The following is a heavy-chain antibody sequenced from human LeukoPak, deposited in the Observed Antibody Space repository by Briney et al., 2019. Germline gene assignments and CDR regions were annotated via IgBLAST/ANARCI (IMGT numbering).Heavy chain of an antibody. V-gene: IGHV1-69*13. D-gene: IGHD2-15*01. Sequence: GASVKVSRKASGGTFSSYAINWVRQAPGQGLEWMGGIIPIFGTANYAQKFQGRVTITADESTSTAYMELSSLRSEDTAVYYCALHGFRGALSRDAFDIWGQGTMVTVSS. J-gene: IGHJ3*02. CDR3: ALHGFRGALSRDAFDI. CDR1: GGTFSSYA. CDR2: IIPIFGTA.